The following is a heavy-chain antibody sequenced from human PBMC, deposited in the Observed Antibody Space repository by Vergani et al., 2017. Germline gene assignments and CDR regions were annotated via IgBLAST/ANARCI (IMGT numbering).Heavy chain of an antibody. Sequence: EVHLLESGGGQVEAGGSLRLSCVASGFTFSNSAMSWVRQTSGKGVEWVSAISGHGDRTYYANSVKGRFTISRDNSKNTVYLQMNSLKAEDRATYYCAKSGGGTSPPWGQGTLVTVSS. V-gene: IGHV3-23*01. CDR3: AKSGGGTSPP. CDR1: GFTFSNSA. D-gene: IGHD2-2*01. CDR2: ISGHGDRT. J-gene: IGHJ5*02.